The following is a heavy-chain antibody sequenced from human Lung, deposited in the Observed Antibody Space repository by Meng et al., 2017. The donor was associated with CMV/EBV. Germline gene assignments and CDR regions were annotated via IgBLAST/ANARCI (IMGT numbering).Heavy chain of an antibody. CDR1: GYSFADYY. CDR2: ISPRRGGT. Sequence: ASXXVSXKASGYSFADYYIHWVRQAPGQGLEWMARISPRRGGTKFAQKFQGRVTMTTDMSTSAAYLELNSLRSDDPAIYYCARVEGMAARPYDWGQGTLVTVSS. CDR3: ARVEGMAARPYD. J-gene: IGHJ4*02. D-gene: IGHD6-6*01. V-gene: IGHV1-2*06.